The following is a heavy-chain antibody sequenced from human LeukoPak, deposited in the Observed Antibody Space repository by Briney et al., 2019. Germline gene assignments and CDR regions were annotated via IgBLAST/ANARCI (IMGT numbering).Heavy chain of an antibody. D-gene: IGHD3-10*01. CDR2: ITSSSSYI. Sequence: GDSLRLSCAASGFTFGRYSMNWVRQAPGKGLEWVSSITSSSSYIYYADSVKGRFTISRDNVKNSLYLQMHSLRAEDTAVYYCARAAGELLPFDYFDYWGQGTLVIVSS. CDR1: GFTFGRYS. J-gene: IGHJ4*02. V-gene: IGHV3-21*06. CDR3: ARAAGELLPFDYFDY.